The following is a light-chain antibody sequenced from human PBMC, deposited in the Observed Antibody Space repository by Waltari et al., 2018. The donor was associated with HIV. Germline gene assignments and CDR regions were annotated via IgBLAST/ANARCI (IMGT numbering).Light chain of an antibody. J-gene: IGKJ4*01. CDR2: WAS. Sequence: DIVRTQSPDSLAVDMGARATTPSKSSQSVLYSSHNTHYLAWYQQKPEPPPKLLIYWASTRESGVPDRFSGSGSGTDFTLTLSSLQAEDVAVYHCQQYYSTPLTFGGGTNGEIK. CDR3: QQYYSTPLT. CDR1: QSVLYSSHNTHY. V-gene: IGKV4-1*01.